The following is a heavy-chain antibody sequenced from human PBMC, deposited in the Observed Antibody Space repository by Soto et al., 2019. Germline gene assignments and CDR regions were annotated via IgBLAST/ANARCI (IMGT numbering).Heavy chain of an antibody. CDR1: GYTFTGYG. V-gene: IGHV1-18*01. J-gene: IGHJ5*02. CDR3: ARGLSGYSSSWYEDNWFDP. D-gene: IGHD6-13*01. Sequence: ASVKVSCKASGYTFTGYGISWVRQAPGQGLEWMGWISAYNGNTNYAQKLQGRVTMTTDTSTSTAYMELRSLRSDDTAVYYCARGLSGYSSSWYEDNWFDPWGQGTLVTVS. CDR2: ISAYNGNT.